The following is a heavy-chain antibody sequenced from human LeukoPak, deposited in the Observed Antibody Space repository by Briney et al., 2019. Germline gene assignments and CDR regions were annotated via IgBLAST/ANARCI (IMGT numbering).Heavy chain of an antibody. J-gene: IGHJ4*02. Sequence: SETLSLTCAVYGGSFSGYYWSWIRQPPGKGLEWIGEINHSGSTNYNPSLKSRVTISVDKSKNQFSLKLSSVTAADTAVYYCARGSIAARQKTSYYFDYWGQGTLVTVSS. CDR3: ARGSIAARQKTSYYFDY. V-gene: IGHV4-34*01. D-gene: IGHD6-6*01. CDR1: GGSFSGYY. CDR2: INHSGST.